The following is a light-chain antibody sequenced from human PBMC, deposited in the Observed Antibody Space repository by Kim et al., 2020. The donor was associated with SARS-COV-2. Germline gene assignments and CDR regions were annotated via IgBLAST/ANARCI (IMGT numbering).Light chain of an antibody. CDR2: DAS. CDR1: PGISSA. V-gene: IGKV1-13*02. Sequence: AIQLTQSPSSLSASVGDRVTITCRASPGISSALAWYQQKPGKAPKLLIYDASSLESGVPSRFSGSGAGTDFTLTISGLQPEDFATYCGQQFNSYHTVGRGTKVDIK. J-gene: IGKJ4*01. CDR3: QQFNSYHT.